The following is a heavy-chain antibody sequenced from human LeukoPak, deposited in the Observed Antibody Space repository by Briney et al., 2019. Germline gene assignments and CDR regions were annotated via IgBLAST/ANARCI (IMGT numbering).Heavy chain of an antibody. D-gene: IGHD6-19*01. CDR1: GFTFSSYA. CDR3: AGVRSSGWYVRDDAFDI. V-gene: IGHV3-30*04. Sequence: GGSLRLSCAASGFTFSSYAMHWVRQAPGKGLEWVAVISYDGSNKDYADSVKGRFTISRDNSKNTLYLQMNSLRAEDTAVYYCAGVRSSGWYVRDDAFDIWGQGTMVTVSS. CDR2: ISYDGSNK. J-gene: IGHJ3*02.